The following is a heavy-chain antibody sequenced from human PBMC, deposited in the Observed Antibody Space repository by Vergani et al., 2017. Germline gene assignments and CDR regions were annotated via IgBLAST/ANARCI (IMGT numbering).Heavy chain of an antibody. Sequence: QVQLQESGPGLVKPSGTLSLTCAVSGGSISSSNWWSWVRQPPGKGLEWIGEIYHSGSPNYNPSLKSRVTISVDKSKNQFSLKLSSVTAADTAVYYCARAVGYSYGYYYYYYMDVWGKGTTVTVSS. CDR3: ARAVGYSYGYYYYYYMDV. CDR1: GGSISSSNW. V-gene: IGHV4-4*02. CDR2: IYHSGSP. D-gene: IGHD5-18*01. J-gene: IGHJ6*03.